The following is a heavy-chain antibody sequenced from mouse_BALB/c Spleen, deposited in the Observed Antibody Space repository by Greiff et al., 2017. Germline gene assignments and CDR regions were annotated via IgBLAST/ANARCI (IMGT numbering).Heavy chain of an antibody. J-gene: IGHJ4*01. D-gene: IGHD2-1*01. V-gene: IGHV1-77*01. CDR2: IYPGSGNT. CDR1: GYTFTDYY. Sequence: VKLMESGAELARPGASVKLSCKASGYTFTDYYLNWVKQRTGQGLEWIGEIYPGSGNTYYNEKFKGKATLTADKSSSTAYMQLSSLTSEDSAVYFCAKRYYGNYVPYAMDYWGQGTSVTVSS. CDR3: AKRYYGNYVPYAMDY.